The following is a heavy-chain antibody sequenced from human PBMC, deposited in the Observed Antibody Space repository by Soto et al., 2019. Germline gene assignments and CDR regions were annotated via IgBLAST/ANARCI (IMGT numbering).Heavy chain of an antibody. V-gene: IGHV3-53*01. Sequence: EVQVVESGGGLIQPGGSLRLSCEVSGFSVTANYMSWVRQAPGKGLEWVSVIYSGGSTYYIDSVKGRFSISRDISKNTLYLQMNTLRAEDTAVYYCPGYGYWGQGTLVTVSS. CDR1: GFSVTANY. CDR3: PGYGY. CDR2: IYSGGST. J-gene: IGHJ4*02. D-gene: IGHD5-12*01.